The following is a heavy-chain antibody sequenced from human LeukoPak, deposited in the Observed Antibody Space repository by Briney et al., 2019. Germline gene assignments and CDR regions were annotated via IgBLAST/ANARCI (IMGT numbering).Heavy chain of an antibody. Sequence: PSETLYLTCTASGAAFTNYYMSWSRQPPGKRLEGIAYMYYSGIPNYSRSLKSRVTMSADKSNNQVSLTLTSVPAADTAVYYFASHRSRGEAFDYWGRGTLVTVSS. CDR1: GAAFTNYY. D-gene: IGHD3-10*01. V-gene: IGHV4-59*08. J-gene: IGHJ4*02. CDR2: MYYSGIP. CDR3: ASHRSRGEAFDY.